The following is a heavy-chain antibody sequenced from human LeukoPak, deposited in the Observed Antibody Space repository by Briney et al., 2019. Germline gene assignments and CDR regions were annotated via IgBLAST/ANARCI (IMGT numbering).Heavy chain of an antibody. J-gene: IGHJ5*02. Sequence: SETLSLTCTVSGGSISNTNYYWAWIRQPPGRGLEWIGSIYYTGTTFDNPSLKSRVTLSVDTSKNQFSLKLSSVTAADTAVYYCAYYGDYGWFDPWGQGTLVTVSS. V-gene: IGHV4-39*07. CDR2: IYYTGTT. CDR3: AYYGDYGWFDP. CDR1: GGSISNTNYY. D-gene: IGHD4-17*01.